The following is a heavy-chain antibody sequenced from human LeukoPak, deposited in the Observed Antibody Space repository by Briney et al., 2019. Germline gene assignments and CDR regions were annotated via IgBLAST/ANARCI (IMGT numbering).Heavy chain of an antibody. Sequence: SETLSLTCTVSGGSISSGDYYWSWIRQPPGKGLEWIGYIYYSGSTYYNPSLKSRVTISVDTSKNQFSLKLSSVTAADTAVYYCARLYCSSTSCYMDYYYMDVWGKGTTVTVSS. J-gene: IGHJ6*03. D-gene: IGHD2-2*02. V-gene: IGHV4-30-4*02. CDR1: GGSISSGDYY. CDR3: ARLYCSSTSCYMDYYYMDV. CDR2: IYYSGST.